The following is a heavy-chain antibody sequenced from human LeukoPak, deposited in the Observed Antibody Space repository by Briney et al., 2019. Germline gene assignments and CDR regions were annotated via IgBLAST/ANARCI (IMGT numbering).Heavy chain of an antibody. Sequence: PPGGSLRLSCAASGFTFSSYAMHWVRQAPGKGLEWVAVIPYDGSNKYYADSVKGRFTISRDNSKNTLYLQMNSLRAEDTAVYYCARGGGYDYYYYYYMDVWGKGTTVTVSS. CDR3: ARGGGYDYYYYYYMDV. CDR1: GFTFSSYA. V-gene: IGHV3-30*04. CDR2: IPYDGSNK. D-gene: IGHD5-12*01. J-gene: IGHJ6*03.